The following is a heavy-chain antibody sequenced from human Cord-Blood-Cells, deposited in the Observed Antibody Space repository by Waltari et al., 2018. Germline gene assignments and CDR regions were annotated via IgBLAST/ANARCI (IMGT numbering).Heavy chain of an antibody. CDR3: ARDPCSSTSCYYFDY. J-gene: IGHJ4*02. Sequence: QVQLVESGGGVVQPGRSLRLSCSASGFTFSSYAMHWVRRAPGKGLEWVTVISYDGSNKYYADSVKGRFTISRDNSKNTLYLQMNSLRAEDTAVYYCARDPCSSTSCYYFDYWGQGTLVTVSS. V-gene: IGHV3-30*04. D-gene: IGHD2-2*01. CDR2: ISYDGSNK. CDR1: GFTFSSYA.